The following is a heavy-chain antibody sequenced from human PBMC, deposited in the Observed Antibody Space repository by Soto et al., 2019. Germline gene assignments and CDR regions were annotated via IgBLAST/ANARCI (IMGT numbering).Heavy chain of an antibody. V-gene: IGHV3-21*01. J-gene: IGHJ3*02. D-gene: IGHD4-17*01. CDR2: ISSSSSYI. Sequence: EVQLVESGGGLVKPGGSLRLSCAASGFTFSSYSMNWVRQAPGKGLEWVSSISSSSSYIYYADSVQCRFPMSRDNEKQSLYLQMNSLRAEDTAVYYCQRENIGDYVIGIWGQGTMVTVSS. CDR3: QRENIGDYVIGI. CDR1: GFTFSSYS.